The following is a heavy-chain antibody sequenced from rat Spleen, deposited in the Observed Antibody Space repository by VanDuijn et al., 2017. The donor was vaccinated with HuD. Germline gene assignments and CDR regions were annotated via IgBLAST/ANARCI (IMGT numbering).Heavy chain of an antibody. Sequence: EVQLVESGGGLVQPGRSLKLSCAAPGFSFRDYAMALVRQAPKKGLEWVATIIYDGSRTYYRDSVKGRFTVSRDNAKSTLLLQMDSLRSEDTGTYYCARLGNSGFGNWFAYWGQGTLVTVSS. J-gene: IGHJ3*01. CDR3: ARLGNSGFGNWFAY. CDR1: GFSFRDYA. CDR2: IIYDGSRT. V-gene: IGHV5-17*01. D-gene: IGHD4-4*01.